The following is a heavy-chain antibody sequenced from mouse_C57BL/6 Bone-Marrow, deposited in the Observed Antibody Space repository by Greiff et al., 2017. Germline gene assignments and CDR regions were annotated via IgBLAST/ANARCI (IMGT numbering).Heavy chain of an antibody. Sequence: VQLQPSGPELVKPGASVKISCKASGYSFTGYYMNWVKQSPEKSLEGIGEINPSTGGTTYNQKFKAKATLTVDKSSSTAYMQLKSLTSEDSAVYYCARCNYSRAWFAYWGQGTLVTVSA. CDR2: INPSTGGT. D-gene: IGHD2-5*01. CDR1: GYSFTGYY. CDR3: ARCNYSRAWFAY. V-gene: IGHV1-42*01. J-gene: IGHJ3*01.